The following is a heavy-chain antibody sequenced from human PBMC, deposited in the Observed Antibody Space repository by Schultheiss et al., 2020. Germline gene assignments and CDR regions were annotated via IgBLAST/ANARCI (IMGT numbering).Heavy chain of an antibody. D-gene: IGHD6-13*01. CDR3: LHTATGSSWYYGMDV. CDR2: IGTAGDT. J-gene: IGHJ6*02. Sequence: GGSLRLSCAASGFTFSSYDMHWVRQATGKGLEWVSAIGTAGDTYYPGSVKGRFTISRENAKNTLYLQMNSLRAEDTAVYYCLHTATGSSWYYGMDVWGQGTTVTVSS. CDR1: GFTFSSYD. V-gene: IGHV3-13*04.